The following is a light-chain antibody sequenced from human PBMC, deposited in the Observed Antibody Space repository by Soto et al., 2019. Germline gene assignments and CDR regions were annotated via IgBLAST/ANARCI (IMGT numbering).Light chain of an antibody. CDR3: QQTSNTPQT. V-gene: IGKV1-39*01. Sequence: DIQMTQSPSSLSASVGDRVTITCRARHNIDIYLHWYQQKPGTAPKLLIYGASSLQSGVPSRFSGSGYETDFTLTIRSLKPEDFAAYYCQQTSNTPQTLSGGTKVEIK. CDR1: HNIDIY. J-gene: IGKJ4*01. CDR2: GAS.